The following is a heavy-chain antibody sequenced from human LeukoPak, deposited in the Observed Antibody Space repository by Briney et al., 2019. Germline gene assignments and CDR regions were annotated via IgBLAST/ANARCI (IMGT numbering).Heavy chain of an antibody. Sequence: PSETLPLSCAVEGGSFSGYYWSCIRQPPCHALDWIGEINHSGSTNYNPSLKSRVTMSVDTSKNQFSLKLSSVTAADTAVYYCARDMTTANWFDPWGQGTLVTVSS. CDR1: GGSFSGYY. V-gene: IGHV4-34*01. J-gene: IGHJ5*02. D-gene: IGHD4-17*01. CDR3: ARDMTTANWFDP. CDR2: INHSGST.